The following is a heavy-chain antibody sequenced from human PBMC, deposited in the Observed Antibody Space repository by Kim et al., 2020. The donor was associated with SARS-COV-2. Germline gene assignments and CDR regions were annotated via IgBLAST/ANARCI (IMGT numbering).Heavy chain of an antibody. CDR2: IIPIFGTA. CDR1: GGTFSSYA. V-gene: IGHV1-69*13. Sequence: SVKVSCKASGGTFSSYAISWVRQAPGQGLEWMGGIIPIFGTANYAQKFQGRVTITADESTSTAYMELSSLRSEDTAVYYCARKQTYYDILTGPQSWFDPWGQGTLVTVSS. CDR3: ARKQTYYDILTGPQSWFDP. D-gene: IGHD3-9*01. J-gene: IGHJ5*02.